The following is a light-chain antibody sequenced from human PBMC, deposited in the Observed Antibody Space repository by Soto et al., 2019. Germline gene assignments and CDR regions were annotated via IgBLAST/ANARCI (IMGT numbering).Light chain of an antibody. V-gene: IGKV3-15*01. CDR1: QNVSSN. CDR2: GAS. Sequence: EIVITQSTATLSVSPGERATISCRASQNVSSNLAWYQQKPGQAPRLLIYGASTRATGIPARFSGSGSGTEFTLTISSLQSEDFAVYYCQQYNNWPPWTFGQGTKVEIK. J-gene: IGKJ1*01. CDR3: QQYNNWPPWT.